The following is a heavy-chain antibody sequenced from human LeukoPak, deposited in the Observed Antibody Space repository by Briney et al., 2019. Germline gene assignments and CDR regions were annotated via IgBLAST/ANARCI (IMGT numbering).Heavy chain of an antibody. V-gene: IGHV4-34*01. J-gene: IGHJ6*03. CDR3: ARLGYSSGWSVRYYYYMDV. D-gene: IGHD6-19*01. CDR2: INHSGST. Sequence: SETLSLTCAVYGGSFSGYYWSWIRQPPGKGLEWIGEINHSGSTNYNSSLKSRVTISVDTSKNQFSLKLSSVTAADTAVYYCARLGYSSGWSVRYYYYMDVWGKGTTVTVSS. CDR1: GGSFSGYY.